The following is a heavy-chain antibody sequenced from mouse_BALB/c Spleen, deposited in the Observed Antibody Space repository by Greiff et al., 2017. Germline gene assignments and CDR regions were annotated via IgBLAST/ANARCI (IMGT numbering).Heavy chain of an antibody. CDR1: GYSITSDYA. V-gene: IGHV3-2*02. J-gene: IGHJ2*01. CDR3: ARGGPFDY. CDR2: ISYSGST. Sequence: EVKLVESGPGLVKPSQSLSLSCTVSGYSITSDYAWYLIRQLPGNILEWMGYISYSGSTNYNPSLKSRISITRDTSKNQFFLQLNSVTTEDTATYYCARGGPFDYWGQGTTLTVSS.